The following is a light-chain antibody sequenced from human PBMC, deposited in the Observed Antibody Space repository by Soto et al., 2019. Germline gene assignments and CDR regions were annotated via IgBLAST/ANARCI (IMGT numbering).Light chain of an antibody. CDR2: DNN. CDR1: NSNIGAGYD. J-gene: IGLJ2*01. V-gene: IGLV1-51*01. CDR3: GTWDSSLSVV. Sequence: QSVLTQPPSVSGAPGQRVTISCTGSNSNIGAGYDVHWYQQLPGTAPRLLIYDNNKRPSGIPDRFSGSKSGTSATLGITGLQTGDEADYYCGTWDSSLSVVFGGGTKVTVL.